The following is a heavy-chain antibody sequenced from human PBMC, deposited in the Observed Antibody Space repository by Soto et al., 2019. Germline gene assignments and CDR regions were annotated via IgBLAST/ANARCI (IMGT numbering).Heavy chain of an antibody. D-gene: IGHD6-19*01. CDR2: IKQDGSEK. CDR3: AGGSGFYIES. Sequence: EVQLVESGGVLVQPGGSLRLSCAASGFTFSAYWMNWVRQAPGKGLEWVANIKQDGSEKNYVDSLKGRFAISRDNAKNSLYLQMNSLRAEDTAIYYCAGGSGFYIESWGQGTLVAVSS. CDR1: GFTFSAYW. J-gene: IGHJ4*02. V-gene: IGHV3-7*01.